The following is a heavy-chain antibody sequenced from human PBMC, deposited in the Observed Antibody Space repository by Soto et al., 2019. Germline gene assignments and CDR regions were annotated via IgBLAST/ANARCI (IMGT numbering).Heavy chain of an antibody. CDR1: GFTFSSHG. J-gene: IGHJ5*02. V-gene: IGHV3-33*01. CDR2: IWYDGSNK. D-gene: IGHD6-6*01. CDR3: ARDRNAARPNWFDP. Sequence: GGSLRLSCVASGFTFSSHGMHWVRQAPGKGLEWVAVIWYDGSNKNYVDSVKGRFTISRDNSKNTLFLQMNSLRVEDTAVYYCARDRNAARPNWFDPWGQGTLVTVSS.